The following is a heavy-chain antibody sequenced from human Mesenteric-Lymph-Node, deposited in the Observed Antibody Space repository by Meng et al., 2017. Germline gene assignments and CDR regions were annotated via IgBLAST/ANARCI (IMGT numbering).Heavy chain of an antibody. CDR3: AKDQGADLGY. D-gene: IGHD3-16*01. CDR2: ISGSGGST. J-gene: IGHJ4*02. CDR1: GFTFSSYA. Sequence: GESLKISCAASGFTFSSYAMSWVRQAPGKGLEWVSAISGSGGSTYYADSVKGRFTISRDNSKNTLYLQMHSLRAEDTAVYYCAKDQGADLGYWGQGTLVTVSS. V-gene: IGHV3-23*01.